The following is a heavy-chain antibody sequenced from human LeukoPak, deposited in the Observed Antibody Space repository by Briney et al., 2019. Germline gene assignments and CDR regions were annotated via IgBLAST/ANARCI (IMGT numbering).Heavy chain of an antibody. D-gene: IGHD5-18*01. J-gene: IGHJ4*02. Sequence: ASVKVSCKTSGYTFTSYYMHWVRQVPGQGLEWMGMITPNTGDTAYAQKFQGSVTVTRDRSTGTVYLELTSLQSEDTAVYYCARAYGYYKPEFDYWGQGTLVTVSS. CDR3: ARAYGYYKPEFDY. CDR1: GYTFTSYY. V-gene: IGHV1-46*01. CDR2: ITPNTGDT.